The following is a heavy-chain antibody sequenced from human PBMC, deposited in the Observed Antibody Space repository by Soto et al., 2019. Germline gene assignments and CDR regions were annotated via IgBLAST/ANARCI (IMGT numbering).Heavy chain of an antibody. D-gene: IGHD2-2*02. V-gene: IGHV3-30*18. CDR1: GFTFNTYG. CDR3: AKSPNFYCSSPNCYKYYFDY. CDR2: MSCDGSDK. Sequence: HLVESGGGVVQPGTSLSLSCAASGFTFNTYGMHWVRQAPGKGLEWVAVMSCDGSDKFYADSVKGQFTIARDNSKTTLYLQMTSPRPEDTAIYYCAKSPNFYCSSPNCYKYYFDYWGQGTLVTVSS. J-gene: IGHJ4*02.